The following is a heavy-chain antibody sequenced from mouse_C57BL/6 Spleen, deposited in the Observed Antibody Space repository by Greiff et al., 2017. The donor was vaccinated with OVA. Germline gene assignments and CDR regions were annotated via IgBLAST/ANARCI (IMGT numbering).Heavy chain of an antibody. J-gene: IGHJ4*01. V-gene: IGHV5-17*01. D-gene: IGHD1-1*01. Sequence: DVHLVESGGGLVKPGGSLKLSCAASGFTFSDYGMHWVRQAPEKGLEWVAYISSGSSTIYYADTVKGRFTISRDNAKNTLFLQMTSLRSEDTAMYYCARDFTTVVAPSVDYWGQGTSVTVSS. CDR2: ISSGSSTI. CDR3: ARDFTTVVAPSVDY. CDR1: GFTFSDYG.